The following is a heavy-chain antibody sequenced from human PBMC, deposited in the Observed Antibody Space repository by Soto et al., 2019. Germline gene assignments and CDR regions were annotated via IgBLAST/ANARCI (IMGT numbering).Heavy chain of an antibody. CDR3: AKPMRAKYYYFGMDV. Sequence: QVQLVESGGGVVQPGRSLRLSCAASVFTFSDFAMHWVRQAPGKGLEWVAVISYDGSHKSYAESVKGRFTVSRDNSINTLYLQMSSLRVEDTAVYYCAKPMRAKYYYFGMDVWGQGTTVTVSS. CDR2: ISYDGSHK. J-gene: IGHJ6*02. CDR1: VFTFSDFA. V-gene: IGHV3-30*18.